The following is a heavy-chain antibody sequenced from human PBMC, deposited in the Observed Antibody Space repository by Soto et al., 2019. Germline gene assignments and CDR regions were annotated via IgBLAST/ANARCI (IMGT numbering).Heavy chain of an antibody. V-gene: IGHV5-51*01. D-gene: IGHD2-2*01. J-gene: IGHJ6*03. CDR3: ARLGRDPVVFSDYYYYMDV. CDR1: GYSFTTYW. CDR2: IYPGDSDT. Sequence: PGESLKISCKGSGYSFTTYWIGWARQMPGKGLEWMGVIYPGDSDTRYSPSFQGQVTISADNSISTAYLQWSSLRASDTAMYYCARLGRDPVVFSDYYYYMDVWGQGTTVTVSS.